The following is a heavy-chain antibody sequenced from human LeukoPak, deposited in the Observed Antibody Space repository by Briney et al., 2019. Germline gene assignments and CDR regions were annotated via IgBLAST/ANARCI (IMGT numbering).Heavy chain of an antibody. CDR2: INHSGST. D-gene: IGHD1-7*01. V-gene: IGHV4-34*01. Sequence: SETLSLTCAVYGGSFSGYYWSWIRQPPGKGLERIGEINHSGSTNYNPSLKSRVTISVDTSKNQFSLKLSSVTAADTAVYYCARMGLELRAYYCGMDVWGQGTTVTVSS. CDR1: GGSFSGYY. J-gene: IGHJ6*02. CDR3: ARMGLELRAYYCGMDV.